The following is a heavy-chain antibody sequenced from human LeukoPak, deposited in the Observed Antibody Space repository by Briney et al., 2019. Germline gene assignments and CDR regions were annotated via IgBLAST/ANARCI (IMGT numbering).Heavy chain of an antibody. D-gene: IGHD3-10*01. CDR2: MYSSGST. Sequence: SETLSLTCTVSGGSISSSSYYWGWIRQPPGKGLEWIGSMYSSGSTYYNPSLKSRVTISVDTSKNQFSLKLSSVTAADTAVYYCARERHYYGSGRQYYMDVWGKGTTVTVSS. CDR1: GGSISSSSYY. V-gene: IGHV4-39*07. J-gene: IGHJ6*03. CDR3: ARERHYYGSGRQYYMDV.